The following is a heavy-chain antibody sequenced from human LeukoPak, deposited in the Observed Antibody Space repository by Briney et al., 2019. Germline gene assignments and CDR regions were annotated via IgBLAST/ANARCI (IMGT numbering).Heavy chain of an antibody. D-gene: IGHD2-2*01. CDR2: INHSGST. V-gene: IGHV4-34*01. Sequence: PSETLSLTCAVYGGSFSGYYWSWIRQPPGKGLEWIGEINHSGSTNYNPSLKSRVTISVDTSKNQFSLKLSSVTAADTAVYYCARGHYCSSTSCYLWAFDYWGQGTLVTVSS. CDR1: GGSFSGYY. CDR3: ARGHYCSSTSCYLWAFDY. J-gene: IGHJ4*02.